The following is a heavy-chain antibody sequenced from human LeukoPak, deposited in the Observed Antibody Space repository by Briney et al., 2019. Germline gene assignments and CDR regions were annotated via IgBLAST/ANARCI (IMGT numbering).Heavy chain of an antibody. CDR2: ISYDGSNK. V-gene: IGHV3-30-3*01. CDR3: ARGRASPTGYSGSWYVPEFDY. J-gene: IGHJ4*02. Sequence: GGSLRLSCAASGFTFSSYAMHWVRQAPGEGLEWVAVISYDGSNKYYADSVKGRFTISRDNSKNTLYLQMNSLRAEDTAVYYCARGRASPTGYSGSWYVPEFDYWGQGTLVTVSS. D-gene: IGHD6-13*01. CDR1: GFTFSSYA.